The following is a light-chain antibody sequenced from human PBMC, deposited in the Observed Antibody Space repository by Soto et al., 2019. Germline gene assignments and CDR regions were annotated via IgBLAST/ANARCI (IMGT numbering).Light chain of an antibody. J-gene: IGLJ1*01. CDR1: GSNIGSNA. CDR3: AAWDDSLNGYV. V-gene: IGLV1-44*01. Sequence: QSVLTQPPSASGTPGQRVTISCSGSGSNIGSNAVNWYQQLPGTAPKLLIYNNHQQPSGVPDRFSGSKSGPSASLAISGLQSDDEADYYCAAWDDSLNGYVFGTGTKLTVL. CDR2: NNH.